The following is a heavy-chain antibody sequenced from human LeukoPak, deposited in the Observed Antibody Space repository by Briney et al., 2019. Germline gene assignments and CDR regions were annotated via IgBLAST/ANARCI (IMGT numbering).Heavy chain of an antibody. D-gene: IGHD3-10*01. Sequence: GGSLRLSCAASRFTFSSYGMSWVRQAPGKGLEWVSGISSSGGSTYYADSVKGRFTISRDNSRNTLYLQMNNLRAEDTAVYYCAKTRGSGPFDYWGQGTLVTVSS. CDR2: ISSSGGST. J-gene: IGHJ4*02. CDR1: RFTFSSYG. V-gene: IGHV3-23*01. CDR3: AKTRGSGPFDY.